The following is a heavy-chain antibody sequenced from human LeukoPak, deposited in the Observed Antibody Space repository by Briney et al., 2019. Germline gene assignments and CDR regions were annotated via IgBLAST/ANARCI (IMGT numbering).Heavy chain of an antibody. CDR3: ARTQYSSSSRFYFDY. Sequence: SGPTLVNPTQTLTLTCTFSGFSLSTPAMRVSWIRQPPGKALEWLARIDWDDDKFYNTSLKTRLTISMDTSKNQVVLTMTNMDPVDTATYYCARTQYSSSSRFYFDYWGQGTLVTVSS. D-gene: IGHD6-6*01. CDR1: GFSLSTPAMR. CDR2: IDWDDDK. J-gene: IGHJ4*02. V-gene: IGHV2-70*04.